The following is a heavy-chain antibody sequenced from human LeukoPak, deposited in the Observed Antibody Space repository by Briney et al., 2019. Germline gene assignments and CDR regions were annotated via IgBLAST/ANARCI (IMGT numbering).Heavy chain of an antibody. J-gene: IGHJ6*03. CDR3: ARDPVATLFSSSYYYYMDL. CDR1: GFTFNSYA. CDR2: ISYDETKK. D-gene: IGHD5-12*01. V-gene: IGHV3-30*04. Sequence: GGSLRLSCAASGFTFNSYAMHWVRQAPGKGLEWVAAISYDETKKYYGDSVNGRFTISRDNSKNTLFVQMNSLRVEDTAVYYCARDPVATLFSSSYYYYMDLWGKGTTVTVSS.